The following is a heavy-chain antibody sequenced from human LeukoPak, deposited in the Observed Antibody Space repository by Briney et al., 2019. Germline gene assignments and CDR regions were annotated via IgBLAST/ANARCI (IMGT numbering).Heavy chain of an antibody. CDR2: ISYTNII. D-gene: IGHD1-26*01. Sequence: PGGSLRLSCAASGFTFSTYSMNWVRQAPGKGLEWVSYISYTNIIYYADSVKGRFTISRDNAKNSVSLQMNSLRAEDTAVYYCARFLATWDRYYMDVWGKGTTVSVS. CDR3: ARFLATWDRYYMDV. V-gene: IGHV3-48*01. CDR1: GFTFSTYS. J-gene: IGHJ6*03.